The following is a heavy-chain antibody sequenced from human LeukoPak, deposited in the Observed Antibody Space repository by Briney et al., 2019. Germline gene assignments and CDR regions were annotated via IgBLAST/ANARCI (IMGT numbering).Heavy chain of an antibody. V-gene: IGHV1-2*02. Sequence: ASVKVSCKACGYTFTGYYMHWVRQAPGQGLEWMGWINPNSGGTNYAQKFQGRVTMTRDTSISTAYMELSRLRSDDTAVYYCAGDLGTTVNAFDIWGQGTMVTVSS. CDR1: GYTFTGYY. D-gene: IGHD4-17*01. J-gene: IGHJ3*02. CDR2: INPNSGGT. CDR3: AGDLGTTVNAFDI.